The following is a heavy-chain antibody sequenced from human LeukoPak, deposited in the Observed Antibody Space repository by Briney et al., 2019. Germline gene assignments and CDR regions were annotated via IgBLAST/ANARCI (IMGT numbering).Heavy chain of an antibody. CDR3: AGEPTTVSRKYWYFDL. Sequence: SETLSLTCSVSGASINSGSYYWTWIRQRPGTGLEWIGYIYNSGSTLYNPSLKSRVTISVDTSNNQSSLKLRSVTDADTAVYYCAGEPTTVSRKYWYFDLWGRGTLVTVSS. CDR2: IYNSGST. CDR1: GASINSGSYY. J-gene: IGHJ2*01. V-gene: IGHV4-31*03. D-gene: IGHD4-17*01.